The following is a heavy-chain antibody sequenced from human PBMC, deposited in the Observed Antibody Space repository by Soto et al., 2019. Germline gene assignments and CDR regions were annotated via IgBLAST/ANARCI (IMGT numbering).Heavy chain of an antibody. CDR1: GGTFSSYA. D-gene: IGHD2-15*01. Sequence: QVQLVQSGAEVKKPGSSVKVSCKASGGTFSSYAISWVRQAPGQGLEWMGGIIPIFGTANYAQKFQGRVTITADESTSTAYMERSSLRSEDTAVYYCARERAYCSGGSCYPGYFDLWGRGTLVTVSS. V-gene: IGHV1-69*12. CDR3: ARERAYCSGGSCYPGYFDL. CDR2: IIPIFGTA. J-gene: IGHJ2*01.